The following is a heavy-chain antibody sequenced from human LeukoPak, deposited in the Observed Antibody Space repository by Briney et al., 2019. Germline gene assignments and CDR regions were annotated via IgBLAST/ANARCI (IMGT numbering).Heavy chain of an antibody. CDR1: GFTFSSYG. CDR3: AKLCIWFGESRVDNDAFDI. D-gene: IGHD3-10*01. V-gene: IGHV3-30*02. CDR2: IRYDGSNK. Sequence: GGSLRPSCAASGFTFSSYGMHWVRQAPGKGLEWVAFIRYDGSNKYYADSVKGRFTISRDNSKNTLYLQMNSLRAEDTAVYYCAKLCIWFGESRVDNDAFDIWGQGTMVTVSS. J-gene: IGHJ3*02.